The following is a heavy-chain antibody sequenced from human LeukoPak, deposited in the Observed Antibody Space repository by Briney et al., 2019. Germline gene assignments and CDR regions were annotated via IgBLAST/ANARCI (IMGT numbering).Heavy chain of an antibody. V-gene: IGHV3-21*01. CDR3: ARGVTNVVVVAALDY. J-gene: IGHJ4*02. D-gene: IGHD2-15*01. CDR1: GFTFSSYS. CDR2: ISSSSSYI. Sequence: GGSLKLSCAASGFTFSSYSMNWVRQAPGKGLEWVSSISSSSSYIYYADSVKGRFTISRDNAKNSLYLQMNSLRAEDTAVYYCARGVTNVVVVAALDYWGQGTLVTVSS.